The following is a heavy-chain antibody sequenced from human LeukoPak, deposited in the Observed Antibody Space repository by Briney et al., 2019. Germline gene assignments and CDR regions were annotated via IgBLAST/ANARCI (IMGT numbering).Heavy chain of an antibody. CDR3: AKTMDLLTGYLWSLDY. D-gene: IGHD3-9*01. V-gene: IGHV3-23*01. J-gene: IGHJ4*02. CDR2: ISGSGGST. Sequence: GGSLRLSCAASGFTFSSYAMSWVRQAPGKGPEWVSAISGSGGSTYYADSVKGRFTISRDNSKNTLYLQMNSLRAEDTAVYYCAKTMDLLTGYLWSLDYWGQGTLVTVSS. CDR1: GFTFSSYA.